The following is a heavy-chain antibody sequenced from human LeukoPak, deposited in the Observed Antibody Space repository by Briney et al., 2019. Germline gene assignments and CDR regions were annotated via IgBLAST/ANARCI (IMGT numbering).Heavy chain of an antibody. CDR1: GYTFTAYN. V-gene: IGHV1-2*02. J-gene: IGHJ4*02. D-gene: IGHD2-15*01. Sequence: EASVKVSCKPSGYTFTAYNIHWVRQAPGQGLEWMGWMNPSSGDTNYAQNFQGRVTMTRDTSISTAYMELSSLRSDDTAVYFYLRGGGRSYCDYWGQGTPVTASS. CDR3: LRGGGRSYCDY. CDR2: MNPSSGDT.